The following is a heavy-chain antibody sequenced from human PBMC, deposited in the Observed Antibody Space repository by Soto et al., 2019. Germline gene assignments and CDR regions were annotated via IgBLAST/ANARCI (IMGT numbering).Heavy chain of an antibody. V-gene: IGHV3-21*01. CDR2: ISSSSSYI. CDR1: GFTFSSYS. D-gene: IGHD5-18*01. CDR3: ARSFPYRGMVTWFDY. J-gene: IGHJ4*02. Sequence: EVQLVESGGGLVKPGGSLRLSCAASGFTFSSYSMNWVRQAPGKGLEWVSSISSSSSYIYYADSVKGRFTISRDNAKNSLYLQMNSLRAEDTAVYYCARSFPYRGMVTWFDYWGQGTLVTVSS.